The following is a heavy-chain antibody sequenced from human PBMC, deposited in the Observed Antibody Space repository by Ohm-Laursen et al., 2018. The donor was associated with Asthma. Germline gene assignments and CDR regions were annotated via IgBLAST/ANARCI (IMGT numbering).Heavy chain of an antibody. Sequence: TLSLTCTVSGGSIGSDDYSWTWIRQPPGKGLEWIGYIYKSGGSYYNSSLKSRVIISIDTSKNQFALKLNAVTAADTAVYYCARYEHSNYFNYWGQGTLVTVSS. V-gene: IGHV4-30-2*01. CDR3: ARYEHSNYFNY. J-gene: IGHJ4*02. CDR1: GGSIGSDDYS. CDR2: IYKSGGS. D-gene: IGHD4-11*01.